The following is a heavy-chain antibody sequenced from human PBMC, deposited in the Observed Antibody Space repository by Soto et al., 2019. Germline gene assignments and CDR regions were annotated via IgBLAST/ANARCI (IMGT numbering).Heavy chain of an antibody. CDR3: AKVLDASMVVNGYLY. D-gene: IGHD5-18*01. Sequence: VGSLRLSCAASGFTFSSYAMSWVRQAPGKGLEWVSAIGGSGDSTYYADSVKGRLTISRDNSKNTLYLQVNSLRAEDTAVYYCAKVLDASMVVNGYLYWGQGTLVTVSS. V-gene: IGHV3-23*01. J-gene: IGHJ4*02. CDR1: GFTFSSYA. CDR2: IGGSGDST.